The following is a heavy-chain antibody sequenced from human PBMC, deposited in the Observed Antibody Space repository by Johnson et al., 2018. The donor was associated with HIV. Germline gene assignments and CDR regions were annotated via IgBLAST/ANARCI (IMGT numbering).Heavy chain of an antibody. Sequence: VQLVESGGGLVQPGGSLRLSCAASGFTFSSYAMSWVRQAPGKGLEWVAAISGSGGSTYYADSVKGRFTLSRDNSKNTLYLQMNSLRAEDTAVYYCAKDQTYNFWSGYYGGDAFDIWGQGTMVTVSS. CDR2: ISGSGGST. CDR1: GFTFSSYA. D-gene: IGHD3-3*01. J-gene: IGHJ3*02. V-gene: IGHV3-23*04. CDR3: AKDQTYNFWSGYYGGDAFDI.